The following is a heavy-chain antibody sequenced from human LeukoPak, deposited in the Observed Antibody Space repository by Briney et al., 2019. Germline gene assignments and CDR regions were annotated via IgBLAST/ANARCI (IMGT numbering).Heavy chain of an antibody. CDR3: ARGTRDIGSYFYFDY. J-gene: IGHJ4*02. Sequence: SETLSLSCTVSGGSIRSYWSWIRQPAGKGLEWIGRIYGSGSTDYNPSLKSRVTMSVDTSKNQFSLKLNSVTAADTAVYYCARGTRDIGSYFYFDYWGQGALVTVSS. D-gene: IGHD1-26*01. V-gene: IGHV4-4*07. CDR2: IYGSGST. CDR1: GGSIRSY.